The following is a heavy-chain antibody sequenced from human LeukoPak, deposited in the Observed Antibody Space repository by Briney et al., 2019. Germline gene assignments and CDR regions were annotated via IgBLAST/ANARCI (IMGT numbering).Heavy chain of an antibody. D-gene: IGHD4-17*01. J-gene: IGHJ5*02. CDR1: GYTFTSYD. CDR3: ARANGDYDWFDP. CDR2: INPNSGGT. V-gene: IGHV1-2*02. Sequence: WASVKVSCKASGYTFTSYDINWVRQATGQGLEWMGWINPNSGGTNYAQKFQGRVTMTRDTSISTAYMELSRLRSDDTAVYYCARANGDYDWFDPWGQRTLVTVSS.